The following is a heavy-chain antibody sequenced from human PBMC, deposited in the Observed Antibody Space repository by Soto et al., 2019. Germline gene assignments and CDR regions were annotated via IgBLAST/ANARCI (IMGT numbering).Heavy chain of an antibody. CDR1: GGSISSGDYY. J-gene: IGHJ4*02. CDR3: AREGGGYCSGGSCQVDY. V-gene: IGHV4-30-4*01. CDR2: IYYSGST. Sequence: PSETLSLTCTVSGGSISSGDYYWSWIRQPPGKGLEWIGYIYYSGSTYYNPSLKSRVTISVDTSKNQFSLKLSSVTAADTAVYYCAREGGGYCSGGSCQVDYWGQGTLVTVSS. D-gene: IGHD2-15*01.